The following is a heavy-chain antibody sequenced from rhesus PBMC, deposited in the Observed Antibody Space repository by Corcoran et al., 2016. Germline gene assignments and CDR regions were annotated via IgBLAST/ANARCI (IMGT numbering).Heavy chain of an antibody. CDR1: GYSISSNY. CDR3: ARDRPHYNIWTGYYSYGLDS. D-gene: IGHD3-3*01. Sequence: QVQLQESGPGLVKPSEILSLTCAVSGYSISSNYRTWISQPLGKGREWVGSIYGCGDSHYLNPSLKSRVILSVATSKNQFSLKLSSVIAADTAVYYCARDRPHYNIWTGYYSYGLDSWGQGVVVTVSS. J-gene: IGHJ6*01. V-gene: IGHV4S14*01. CDR2: IYGCGDSH.